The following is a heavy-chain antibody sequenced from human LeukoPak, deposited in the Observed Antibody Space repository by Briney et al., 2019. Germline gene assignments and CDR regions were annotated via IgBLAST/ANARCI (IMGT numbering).Heavy chain of an antibody. J-gene: IGHJ4*02. CDR2: IYPGDSDT. V-gene: IGHV5-51*01. CDR1: GYSFPSYW. CDR3: ARPSVVGATNPFDY. D-gene: IGHD1-26*01. Sequence: GESLKISCKGSGYSFPSYWIGWVRQMPGKGLEWMVIIYPGDSDTRYSPSFQGQVTISADKSISTAYLQWSRLKASDTAMYYCARPSVVGATNPFDYWGQGTMVTVSS.